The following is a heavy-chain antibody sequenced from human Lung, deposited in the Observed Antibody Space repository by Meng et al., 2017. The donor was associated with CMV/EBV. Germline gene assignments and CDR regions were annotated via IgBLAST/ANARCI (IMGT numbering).Heavy chain of an antibody. J-gene: IGHJ4*02. V-gene: IGHV3-30*09. Sequence: GQAPGKGLEWVAVISTDGEDKDRAAKYYANSVKGRFDISRDDYEKTMDLRMSSLRPEDTAIYCCATGVSSNDFWSGDYGPRKYYFDHWGQGTLVTVSS. CDR3: ATGVSSNDFWSGDYGPRKYYFDH. D-gene: IGHD3-3*01. CDR2: ISTDGEDKDRAAK.